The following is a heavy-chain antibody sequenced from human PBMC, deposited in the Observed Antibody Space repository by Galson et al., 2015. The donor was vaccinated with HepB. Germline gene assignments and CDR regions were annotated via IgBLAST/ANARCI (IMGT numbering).Heavy chain of an antibody. D-gene: IGHD2-2*01. Sequence: SVKVSCKASGGTFSSYTISWVRQAPGQGLEWMGRIIPILGIANYAQKFQGRVTITADKSTSTAYMELSSLRSEDTAVYYCARTRVNSNCSSTSCYEYWGQGTLVTVSS. V-gene: IGHV1-69*02. CDR2: IIPILGIA. CDR3: ARTRVNSNCSSTSCYEY. J-gene: IGHJ4*02. CDR1: GGTFSSYT.